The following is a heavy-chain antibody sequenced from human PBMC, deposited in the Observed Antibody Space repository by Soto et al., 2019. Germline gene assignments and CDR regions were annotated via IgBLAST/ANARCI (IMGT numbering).Heavy chain of an antibody. CDR1: GFSLSTSGVG. CDR2: IYWDDDK. Sequence: QITLKESGPTLVKPTQTLTLTCTFSGFSLSTSGVGVGWIRQSPGKALEWLALIYWDDDKRYSPSLRSRLTIAXXTXKXXVVLTMTNMDPVDTATYYCVHRPLQYTWNYDYFDYWGQGTLVTVSS. V-gene: IGHV2-5*02. D-gene: IGHD1-7*01. J-gene: IGHJ4*02. CDR3: VHRPLQYTWNYDYFDY.